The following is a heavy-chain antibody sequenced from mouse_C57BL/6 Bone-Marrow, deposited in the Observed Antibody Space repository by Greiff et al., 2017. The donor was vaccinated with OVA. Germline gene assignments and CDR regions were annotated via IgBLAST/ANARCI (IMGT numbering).Heavy chain of an antibody. J-gene: IGHJ3*01. CDR2: IHPNNGGT. V-gene: IGHV1-26*01. CDR3: ALCYGYAWFAY. D-gene: IGHD2-2*01. CDR1: GYTFTDYY. Sequence: EVQLQQPGPELVKPGASVKLSCKASGYTFTDYYMNWVKQSHGQSLEWIGDIHPNNGGTSYNQKFKGKATLTVDKSSSTAYMELRSLTSEDSAVYYCALCYGYAWFAYWGKGTLVTVSA.